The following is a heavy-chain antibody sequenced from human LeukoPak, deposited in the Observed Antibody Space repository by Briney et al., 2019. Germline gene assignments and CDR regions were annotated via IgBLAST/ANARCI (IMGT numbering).Heavy chain of an antibody. Sequence: GGSLRLSCAASGFTFSSYSMNWVRQAPGKGLEWVSYISGRGNTIKYADSVKRRFTISKNNGKNSLFLHISSLRAEDTAVYYCARDPPALEDFDYWGQGTQVTVSS. CDR2: ISGRGNTI. CDR1: GFTFSSYS. CDR3: ARDPPALEDFDY. J-gene: IGHJ4*02. V-gene: IGHV3-48*04.